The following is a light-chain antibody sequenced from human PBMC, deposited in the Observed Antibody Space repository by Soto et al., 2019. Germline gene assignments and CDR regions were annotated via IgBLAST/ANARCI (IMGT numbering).Light chain of an antibody. CDR2: DAS. V-gene: IGKV1-33*01. CDR3: QQQDGVPQ. CDR1: QDITNQ. J-gene: IGKJ3*01. Sequence: DIQMTPSTSSLSASVGDTVTITCQASQDITNQLNWYQQKPGTAPKLLIYDASHVETGVPASLSGSGSGTYFTLTRSSLQPEDIATDYCQQQDGVPQFGPGTKVDF.